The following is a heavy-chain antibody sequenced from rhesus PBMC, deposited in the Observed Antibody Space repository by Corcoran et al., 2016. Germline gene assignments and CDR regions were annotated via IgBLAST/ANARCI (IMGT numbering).Heavy chain of an antibody. J-gene: IGHJ4*01. Sequence: QVQLQESGPGLVKPLETLSLTCAVSGGSISSTNWSWLRQPPGKGREGIGYIYGSGSNTNYNPSLQSRVTLAVDTSKNQFSLKLTSVTAADTAVYYCAREVERWGGHFDYWGQGVLVTVSS. V-gene: IGHV4S11*01. D-gene: IGHD6-37*01. CDR2: IYGSGSNT. CDR3: AREVERWGGHFDY. CDR1: GGSISSTN.